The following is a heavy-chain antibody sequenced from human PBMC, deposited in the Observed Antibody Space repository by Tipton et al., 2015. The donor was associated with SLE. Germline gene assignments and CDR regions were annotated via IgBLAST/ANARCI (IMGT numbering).Heavy chain of an antibody. CDR3: ARAGNYYDSSGYSPLDY. CDR1: GFKFSVYG. Sequence: SGFKFSVYGMHWVRQTPGKGLEWVAFLRPLGDNPKYTASVKGRFSVSRDNSKNTLYLQMNSLRAEDTAVYYCARAGNYYDSSGYSPLDYWGQGTLVTVSS. V-gene: IGHV3-30*02. CDR2: LRPLGDNP. J-gene: IGHJ4*02. D-gene: IGHD3-22*01.